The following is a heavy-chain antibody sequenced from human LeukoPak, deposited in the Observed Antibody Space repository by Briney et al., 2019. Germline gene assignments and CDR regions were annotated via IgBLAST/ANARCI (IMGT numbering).Heavy chain of an antibody. V-gene: IGHV3-66*01. J-gene: IGHJ3*02. CDR2: IYSGGSI. CDR3: AKGITGTIDAFDI. CDR1: GFTVSSNY. Sequence: GGSLRLSCVVSGFTVSSNYMNWVRQAPGKGLEWVSVIYSGGSIYYADSVKGRFTISRDNSKNTLYLQMNSLRAEDTAVYYCAKGITGTIDAFDIWGQGTMVTVSS. D-gene: IGHD1-20*01.